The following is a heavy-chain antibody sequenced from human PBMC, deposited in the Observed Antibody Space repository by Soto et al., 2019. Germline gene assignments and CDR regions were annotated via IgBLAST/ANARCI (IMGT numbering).Heavy chain of an antibody. J-gene: IGHJ6*02. CDR3: ARNKGYCSSISCYGMDI. CDR1: GYSFSSYW. V-gene: IGHV5-51*01. D-gene: IGHD2-2*01. Sequence: GESLKISCKGSGYSFSSYWIVWVRQMPGKGLEWMGTIYPGDSDTRYSPSFQGQVTISADKSISTAYLQWNSLKASDTAMYFCARNKGYCSSISCYGMDIWGQGAAVTVSS. CDR2: IYPGDSDT.